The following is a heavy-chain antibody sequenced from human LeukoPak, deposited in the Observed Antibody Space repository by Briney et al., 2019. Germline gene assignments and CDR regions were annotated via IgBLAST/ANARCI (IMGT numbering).Heavy chain of an antibody. CDR1: GFTFSSYG. CDR3: ARGHCSSTSCYIGYYYYYMDV. D-gene: IGHD2-2*02. J-gene: IGHJ6*03. V-gene: IGHV3-33*01. Sequence: GGSLRLSCAASGFTFSSYGMHWVRQAPGKGLEWVAVIWYDGSNKYYADSVKGRFTISRDNSKNTLYLQMNSLRAEDTAVYYCARGHCSSTSCYIGYYYYYMDVWGKGTTVTVSS. CDR2: IWYDGSNK.